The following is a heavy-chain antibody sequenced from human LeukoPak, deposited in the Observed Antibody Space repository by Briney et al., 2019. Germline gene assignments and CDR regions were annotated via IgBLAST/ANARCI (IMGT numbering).Heavy chain of an antibody. V-gene: IGHV4-39*02. Sequence: SETLSLTCTVSGGSISSSSYYWGWIRQPPGTGLEWLGSIYYSGSTYYNPSLKSRVTISVDTSKNQFSLKLSSVTAADTAVYYCARDDSLEDVVVIAKDAFDIWGQGTMVTVSS. CDR1: GGSISSSSYY. CDR3: ARDDSLEDVVVIAKDAFDI. CDR2: IYYSGST. D-gene: IGHD2-21*01. J-gene: IGHJ3*02.